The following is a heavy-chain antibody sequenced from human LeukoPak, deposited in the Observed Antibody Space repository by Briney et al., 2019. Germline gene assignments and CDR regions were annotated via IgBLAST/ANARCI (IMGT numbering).Heavy chain of an antibody. CDR1: GFTFSGSA. J-gene: IGHJ4*02. Sequence: AGGSLRLSCAASGFTFSGSAMHWVRQASGKGLEWVGRIRSEANSYATAYAASVKGRFTISRDDSKNTAYLQMNSLKTEDTAVYYCTSRGTVIAAAGTQTSNYWGQGTLVTVSS. V-gene: IGHV3-73*01. D-gene: IGHD6-13*01. CDR2: IRSEANSYAT. CDR3: TSRGTVIAAAGTQTSNY.